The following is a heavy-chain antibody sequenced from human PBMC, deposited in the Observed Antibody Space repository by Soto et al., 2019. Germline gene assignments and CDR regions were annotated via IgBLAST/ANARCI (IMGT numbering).Heavy chain of an antibody. J-gene: IGHJ4*02. CDR1: GFTFSSYA. CDR3: AKGESPPVLLWFGESHHFDY. Sequence: PGGSLRLCCAASGFTFSSYAMSWVRQAPGKGLEWVSAISGSGGSTYYADSVKGRFTISRDNSKNTLYLQMNSLRAEDTAVYYCAKGESPPVLLWFGESHHFDYWGQGTLVTVSS. V-gene: IGHV3-23*01. CDR2: ISGSGGST. D-gene: IGHD3-10*01.